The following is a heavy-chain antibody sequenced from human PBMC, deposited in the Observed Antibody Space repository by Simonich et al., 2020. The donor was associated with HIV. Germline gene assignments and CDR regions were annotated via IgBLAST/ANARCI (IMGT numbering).Heavy chain of an antibody. CDR1: GFTFSSYE. J-gene: IGHJ4*02. CDR2: ISSSGSTI. D-gene: IGHD3-3*01. Sequence: EVQLVESGGGLVQPGGSLRLSCAASGFTFSSYEMNWVRQAPGKGLEWVSYISSSGSTIYYADSVKGRFTISRDNAKNSLYLQMNSLRAEDTAVYYCARDPYNFWSGSHFDYWGQGTLVTVSS. V-gene: IGHV3-48*03. CDR3: ARDPYNFWSGSHFDY.